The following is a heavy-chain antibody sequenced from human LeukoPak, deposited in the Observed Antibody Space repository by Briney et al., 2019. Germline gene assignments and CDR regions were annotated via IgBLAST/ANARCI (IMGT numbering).Heavy chain of an antibody. CDR1: GGSISSYY. J-gene: IGHJ4*02. V-gene: IGHV4-34*01. CDR2: INHSGST. D-gene: IGHD3-10*01. CDR3: ARGPHYYGSGSYRLDY. Sequence: SETLSLTCTVSGGSISSYYWSWIRQPPGKGLEWIGEINHSGSTNYNPSLKSRVTISVDTSKNQFSLKLSSVTAADTAVYYCARGPHYYGSGSYRLDYWGQGTLVTVSS.